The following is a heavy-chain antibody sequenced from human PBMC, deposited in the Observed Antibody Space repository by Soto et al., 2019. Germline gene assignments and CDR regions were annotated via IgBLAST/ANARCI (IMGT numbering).Heavy chain of an antibody. V-gene: IGHV3-48*02. CDR1: GFTFSSYS. D-gene: IGHD3-3*01. J-gene: IGHJ4*02. CDR2: ISSSSSTI. CDR3: ARDIDFWSGYHIYYFDY. Sequence: GGSLRLSCAASGFTFSSYSMNWVRQAPGKGLEWVSYISSSSSTIYYADSVKGRFTISRDNAKNSLYLQMNSLRDEDTAVYYCARDIDFWSGYHIYYFDYWGQGTLVTVSS.